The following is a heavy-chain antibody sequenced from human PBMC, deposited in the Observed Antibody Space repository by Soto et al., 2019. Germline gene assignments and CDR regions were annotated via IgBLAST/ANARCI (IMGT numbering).Heavy chain of an antibody. J-gene: IGHJ4*02. CDR1: GYTFTNFG. V-gene: IGHV1-18*01. CDR3: PRGGPPINY. D-gene: IGHD5-12*01. CDR2: ISAYNGNT. Sequence: QVQLVQSGAEVKKPGASVKVSCKTSGYTFTNFGISWVRQAPGQGLEWMGWISAYNGNTNYAQKFQGRVTMTTDTPTSTASLEVRPLSSATTPFYSFPRGGPPINYWAQEPLFPFSS.